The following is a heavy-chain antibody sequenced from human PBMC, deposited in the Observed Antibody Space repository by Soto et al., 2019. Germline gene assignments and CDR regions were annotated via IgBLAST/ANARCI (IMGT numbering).Heavy chain of an antibody. CDR2: IYPGDSDT. D-gene: IGHD4-4*01. CDR1: GYSFTSYW. Sequence: PGESLKISCKGSGYSFTSYWIGWVRQMPGKGLEWMGIIYPGDSDTRYSPSFQGQVTTSADKSISTAYLQWSSLKASDTAMYYCARGTTVELLGRYYYYGMDVWGQGTTVTVSS. J-gene: IGHJ6*02. V-gene: IGHV5-51*01. CDR3: ARGTTVELLGRYYYYGMDV.